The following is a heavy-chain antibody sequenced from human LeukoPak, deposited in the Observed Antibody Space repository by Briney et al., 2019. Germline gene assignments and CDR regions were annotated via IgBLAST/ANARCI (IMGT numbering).Heavy chain of an antibody. CDR3: ARGYYGSGSYSHYFDY. V-gene: IGHV3-20*04. J-gene: IGHJ4*02. Sequence: GESLRLSCAASGFTFDDYGMSWVRQAPGKGLEWVSGINWNGGSTGYADSVKGRFTISRDNAKNSLYLQMNSLRAEDTALYYCARGYYGSGSYSHYFDYWGQGTLVTAST. CDR1: GFTFDDYG. CDR2: INWNGGST. D-gene: IGHD3-10*01.